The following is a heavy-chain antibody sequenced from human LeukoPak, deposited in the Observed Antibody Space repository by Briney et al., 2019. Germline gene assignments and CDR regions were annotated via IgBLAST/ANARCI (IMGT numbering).Heavy chain of an antibody. Sequence: PSETLSLTCTVSGGSISSYYWSWIRQPAGKGLEWIGRIYTSGSTNYNPSLKSRVTTSVDTSKNQFSLKLSSVTAADTAVYYCARDPSDSSGYYYGAFDIWGQGTMVTVSS. D-gene: IGHD3-22*01. CDR3: ARDPSDSSGYYYGAFDI. CDR1: GGSISSYY. CDR2: IYTSGST. J-gene: IGHJ3*02. V-gene: IGHV4-4*07.